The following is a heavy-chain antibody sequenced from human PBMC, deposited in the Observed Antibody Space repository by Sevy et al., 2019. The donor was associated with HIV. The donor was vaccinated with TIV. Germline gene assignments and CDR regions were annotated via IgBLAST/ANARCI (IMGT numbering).Heavy chain of an antibody. D-gene: IGHD4-4*01. V-gene: IGHV4-61*01. Sequence: SETLSLTCTVSGGSVSSGSYYWSWIRQPPGKGLEWIGYIYYSGSTNYNPSPKSRVTISVDTSKNQFSLKLSSVTAADTAVYYCARDNTVANDAFDIWGQWTMVTVSS. CDR2: IYYSGST. CDR3: ARDNTVANDAFDI. CDR1: GGSVSSGSYY. J-gene: IGHJ3*02.